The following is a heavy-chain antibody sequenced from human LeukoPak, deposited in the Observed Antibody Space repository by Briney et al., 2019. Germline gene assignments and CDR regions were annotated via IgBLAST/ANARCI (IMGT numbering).Heavy chain of an antibody. CDR3: ARVPSDYGPLGYGMDV. J-gene: IGHJ6*02. Sequence: ASVRVSCKAPGYTFTSYGISWVRQAPGQGLEWMGWINTNTGNPTYAQGFTGRFVFSLDTSVSTAYLQISSLKAEDTAVYYCARVPSDYGPLGYGMDVWGQGTTVIVSS. CDR2: INTNTGNP. V-gene: IGHV7-4-1*02. D-gene: IGHD4/OR15-4a*01. CDR1: GYTFTSYG.